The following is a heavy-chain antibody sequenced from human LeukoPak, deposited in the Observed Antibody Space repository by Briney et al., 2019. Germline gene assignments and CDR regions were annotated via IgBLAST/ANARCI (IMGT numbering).Heavy chain of an antibody. J-gene: IGHJ4*02. D-gene: IGHD5-12*01. Sequence: GGSLRLSCAASGFTFSNFAMSWVRQAPGKGLEWVSSISGSGISTYYADSLKGRFTISRDNFKNTLFLQLNSLRAEDTAVYYCAKDLRGYDMDFDYWGQGTPVTVSS. V-gene: IGHV3-23*01. CDR1: GFTFSNFA. CDR3: AKDLRGYDMDFDY. CDR2: ISGSGIST.